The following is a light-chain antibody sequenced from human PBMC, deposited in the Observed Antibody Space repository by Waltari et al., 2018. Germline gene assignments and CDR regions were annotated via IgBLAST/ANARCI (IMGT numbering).Light chain of an antibody. V-gene: IGLV1-40*01. CDR3: QSYDSSLSAWV. Sequence: QSELTQPPSVSGAPGQTVTISCTGSRSNLGAAYDVHWYQQVAGTVPKLLISRNTNRPSGVPDRFAASKSGTSASLAISGLQAEDEAVYYCQSYDSSLSAWVFGGGTTLTVL. J-gene: IGLJ3*02. CDR1: RSNLGAAYD. CDR2: RNT.